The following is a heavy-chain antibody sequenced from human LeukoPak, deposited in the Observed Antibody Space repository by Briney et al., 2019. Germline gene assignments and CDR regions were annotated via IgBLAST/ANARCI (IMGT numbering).Heavy chain of an antibody. J-gene: IGHJ4*02. D-gene: IGHD5/OR15-5a*01. Sequence: GGSLRLSCAVSGFNVRSNYMTWVRQAPGKGLEWVSVLYSGGDTYYADSVRGRFTISRDNSENMLFLQMNGLRADDSAIYYCARGKVYYYYDYWGQGTLVTVSS. CDR3: ARGKVYYYYDY. V-gene: IGHV3-53*01. CDR2: LYSGGDT. CDR1: GFNVRSNY.